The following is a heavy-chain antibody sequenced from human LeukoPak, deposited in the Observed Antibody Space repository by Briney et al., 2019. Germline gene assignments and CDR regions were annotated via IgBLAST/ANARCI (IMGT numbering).Heavy chain of an antibody. D-gene: IGHD3-22*01. CDR2: IIPIFGTA. CDR1: GGTFSSYA. J-gene: IGHJ4*02. CDR3: ARSYDSSGYYFDY. V-gene: IGHV1-69*13. Sequence: SVTVSCTASGGTFSSYAISWVRQAPGQGLEWMGGIIPIFGTANYAQKFQGRVTITADESTSTAYMELSSLRSEDTAVYYCARSYDSSGYYFDYWGQGTLVTVSS.